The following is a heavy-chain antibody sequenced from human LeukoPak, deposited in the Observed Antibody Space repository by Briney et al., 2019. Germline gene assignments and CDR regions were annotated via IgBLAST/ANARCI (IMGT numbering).Heavy chain of an antibody. D-gene: IGHD1-1*01. V-gene: IGHV4-59*01. Sequence: SETLSLTCAVYGGSFSGYYWSWIRQPPGKGLEWIGYIYYSGSTDYNPSLKSRVTISVDTSKNQFSLKLSSVTAADTAVYYCARSGNDGGEIDYWGQGTLVTVSS. CDR2: IYYSGST. J-gene: IGHJ4*02. CDR1: GGSFSGYY. CDR3: ARSGNDGGEIDY.